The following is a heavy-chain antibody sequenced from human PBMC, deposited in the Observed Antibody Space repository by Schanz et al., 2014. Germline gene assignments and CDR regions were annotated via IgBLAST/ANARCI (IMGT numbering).Heavy chain of an antibody. CDR1: GFTVNTNY. Sequence: EVQLVESGGGLIQPGGSLRLSCAVSGFTVNTNYMSWVRQAPGKGLEWISSMYINSASTQYADSVKGRFIISRASSKNPLSLQTNSLRAEDTAVYFCARDGGRDGYNLAFDVWGQGTLVTVSS. CDR2: MYINSAST. J-gene: IGHJ3*01. V-gene: IGHV3-53*01. CDR3: ARDGGRDGYNLAFDV. D-gene: IGHD5-12*01.